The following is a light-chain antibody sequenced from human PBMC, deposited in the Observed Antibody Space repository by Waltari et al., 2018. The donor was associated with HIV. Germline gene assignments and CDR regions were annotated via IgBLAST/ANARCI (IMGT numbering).Light chain of an antibody. CDR1: SSNIGSNT. V-gene: IGLV1-44*01. CDR2: SNN. J-gene: IGLJ1*01. Sequence: VTISCSGSSSNIGSNTVNWYQQLPGTAPKLLIYSNNQRPSGVPDRFSGSKSGTSASLAISGLQSEDEADYYCAAWDDSLIYVFGTGTKVTVL. CDR3: AAWDDSLIYV.